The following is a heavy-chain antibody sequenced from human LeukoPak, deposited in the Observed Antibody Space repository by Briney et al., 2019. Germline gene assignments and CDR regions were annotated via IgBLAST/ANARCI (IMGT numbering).Heavy chain of an antibody. Sequence: ASVKVSCKASGYTFTDYYMHWVRQAPGQGLEWMGWINPKSGGTNYAQKFQGRVAMTRDTSISTAYMELSRLRSEDTAVYYCARDMVRGVILFDYWGQGTLVTVSS. CDR2: INPKSGGT. CDR1: GYTFTDYY. J-gene: IGHJ4*02. V-gene: IGHV1-2*02. CDR3: ARDMVRGVILFDY. D-gene: IGHD3-10*01.